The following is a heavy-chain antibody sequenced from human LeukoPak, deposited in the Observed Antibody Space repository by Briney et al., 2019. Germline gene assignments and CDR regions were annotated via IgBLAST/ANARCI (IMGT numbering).Heavy chain of an antibody. Sequence: PGGSLRLSCAASGFTFSDYYMSWIRQAPGKGLEWVSYISSSGSTIYYADSVKGRFTISRDNAKNSLYLQMNSLRAEDTAVYYCARDPEYCGGDCYSEAFDIWGQGTMVTVSS. V-gene: IGHV3-11*04. CDR1: GFTFSDYY. CDR2: ISSSGSTI. J-gene: IGHJ3*02. CDR3: ARDPEYCGGDCYSEAFDI. D-gene: IGHD2-21*01.